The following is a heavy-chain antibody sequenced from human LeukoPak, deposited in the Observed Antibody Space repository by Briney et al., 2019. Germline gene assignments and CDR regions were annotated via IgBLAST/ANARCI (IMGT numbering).Heavy chain of an antibody. CDR1: GFTFDDYA. Sequence: GGSLRLSCAASGFTFDDYAMHWVRHAPGKGLEWVSGISWSSGSIGYADSVKGRFTISRDNAKNSLYLQMNSLRAEDTALYYCAKDMTYPNLDSSSWYDSWGQGTLVTVSS. J-gene: IGHJ5*01. CDR2: ISWSSGSI. D-gene: IGHD6-13*01. CDR3: AKDMTYPNLDSSSWYDS. V-gene: IGHV3-9*01.